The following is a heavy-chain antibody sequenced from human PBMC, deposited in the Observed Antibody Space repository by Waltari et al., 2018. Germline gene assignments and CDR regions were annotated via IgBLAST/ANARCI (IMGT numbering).Heavy chain of an antibody. V-gene: IGHV1-8*01. D-gene: IGHD3-9*01. CDR3: ARDGGYDILTGYYQEGAFDI. Sequence: QVQLVQSGAEVKKPGASVKVSCKASGYTFTSYDINWVRQATGQGLEWMGWMNPNSGNTGYAQKFQGRVTMTRNTSISTAYMELSSLRSEDTAVYYCARDGGYDILTGYYQEGAFDIWGQGTMVTVSS. CDR2: MNPNSGNT. CDR1: GYTFTSYD. J-gene: IGHJ3*02.